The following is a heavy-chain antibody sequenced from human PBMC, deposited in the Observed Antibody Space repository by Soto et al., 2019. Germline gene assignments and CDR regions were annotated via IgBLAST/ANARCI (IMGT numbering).Heavy chain of an antibody. V-gene: IGHV3-53*01. J-gene: IGHJ4*02. CDR1: GFTVSTNY. Sequence: HPGGSLSLSCAASGFTVSTNYMSWVRQAPGEGLEWVSVIYSYGSTHYSDAVKVRFNISRDNAKSTMYLQMNSLTGEDTAVYYGARDLWGTSSSYYWGLGTLVTVSS. D-gene: IGHD6-6*01. CDR3: ARDLWGTSSSYY. CDR2: IYSYGST.